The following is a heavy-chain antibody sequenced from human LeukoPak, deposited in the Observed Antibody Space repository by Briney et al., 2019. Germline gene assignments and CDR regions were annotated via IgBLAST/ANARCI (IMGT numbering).Heavy chain of an antibody. Sequence: ASVKVSCKASGYTFTNYYIHWVRQAPGQGLEWMGVINPSGGSTSYAQMFQGRVTMTRDTSISTAYMELSRLRSDDTAVYYCARRSSGYMDVWGKGTTVTVSS. CDR3: ARRSSGYMDV. V-gene: IGHV1-46*01. J-gene: IGHJ6*03. CDR2: INPSGGST. CDR1: GYTFTNYY. D-gene: IGHD1-26*01.